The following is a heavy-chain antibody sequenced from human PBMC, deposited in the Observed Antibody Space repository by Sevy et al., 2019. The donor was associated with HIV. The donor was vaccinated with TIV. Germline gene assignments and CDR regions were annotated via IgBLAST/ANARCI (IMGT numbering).Heavy chain of an antibody. J-gene: IGHJ4*02. CDR2: ISPYNGKT. D-gene: IGHD1-1*01. Sequence: ASVKVSCKASGYTFTSYGINWVRQAPGQGLEWMGWISPYNGKTNYAQKLQGRVTMTTDTSTSTAYMEVRSLRSDDTAVYYCARGYNWHINFDYWGQGTLVTVSS. CDR3: ARGYNWHINFDY. CDR1: GYTFTSYG. V-gene: IGHV1-18*01.